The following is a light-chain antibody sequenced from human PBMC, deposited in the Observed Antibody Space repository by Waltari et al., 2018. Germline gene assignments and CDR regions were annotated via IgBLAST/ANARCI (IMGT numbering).Light chain of an antibody. CDR2: HDD. CDR3: ASWDDDLSGVV. V-gene: IGLV1-36*01. Sequence: QSVLTQPPSVPDAPRQRVTTCCSGIRSNIGNHAVNWYQQFPGRAPKLLIYHDDLLPSGVSDRFSGSKSGTSASLAISGLQSEDEAYYYCASWDDDLSGVVFGGGTKLTVL. CDR1: RSNIGNHA. J-gene: IGLJ2*01.